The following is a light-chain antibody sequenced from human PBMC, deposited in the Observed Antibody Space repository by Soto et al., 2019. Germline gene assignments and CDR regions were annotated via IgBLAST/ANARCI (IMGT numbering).Light chain of an antibody. CDR2: AAS. Sequence: DIQMTQSPSSVSASVGDRVTITCRASQVISSWLAWYQQKPGKAPKLLIYAASSLQSGVPSRFSGNESGTDFTLTISSLQPEDFATYFCQQANSFPYTFGQGTKLEIK. CDR3: QQANSFPYT. CDR1: QVISSW. J-gene: IGKJ2*01. V-gene: IGKV1D-12*01.